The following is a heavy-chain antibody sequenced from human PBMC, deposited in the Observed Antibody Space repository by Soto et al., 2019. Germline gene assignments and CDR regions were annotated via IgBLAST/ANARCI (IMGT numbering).Heavy chain of an antibody. Sequence: GGSLRLSCAASGFTFSSYNMNWVRQAPGKGLEWVSYISSSSSTIYYADSVKGRFTISRDNAKNSLYLQMNSLRDEDTAVYYCARRSLGTSLDAFDIWGQGTMVTVS. J-gene: IGHJ3*02. CDR1: GFTFSSYN. CDR3: ARRSLGTSLDAFDI. V-gene: IGHV3-48*02. D-gene: IGHD6-13*01. CDR2: ISSSSSTI.